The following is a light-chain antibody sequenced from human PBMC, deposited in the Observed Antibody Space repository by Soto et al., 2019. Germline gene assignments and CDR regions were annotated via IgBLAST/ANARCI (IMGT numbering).Light chain of an antibody. CDR1: SSDFGGYDF. CDR2: EVA. J-gene: IGLJ3*02. V-gene: IGLV2-23*02. Sequence: QSALTQPASVSGSPGQTSTISCTGTSSDFGGYDFVSWYQQHPGKAPKLLIYEVAKRPSGVSNRFSGSKSGSTASLTVSGLQAEDEADYHCCSFAGGTTFWLFGGGTKLTVL. CDR3: CSFAGGTTFWL.